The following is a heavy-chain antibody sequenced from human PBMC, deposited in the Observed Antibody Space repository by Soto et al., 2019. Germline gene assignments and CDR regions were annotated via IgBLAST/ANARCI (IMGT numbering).Heavy chain of an antibody. D-gene: IGHD6-19*01. V-gene: IGHV1-3*01. CDR1: GYTFTSYA. CDR3: ARTTTRIAVAGSWFDP. J-gene: IGHJ5*02. CDR2: INAGNGNT. Sequence: ASVKVSCKASGYTFTSYAMHWVRQAPGQRLEWMGWINAGNGNTKYSQKFQGRVTITRDTSASTAYMELSSLRSEDTAVYYCARTTTRIAVAGSWFDPWGQGTLVTVSS.